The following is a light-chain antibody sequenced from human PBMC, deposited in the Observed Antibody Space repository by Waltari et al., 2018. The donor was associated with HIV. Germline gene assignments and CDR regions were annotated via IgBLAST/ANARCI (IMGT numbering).Light chain of an antibody. CDR1: SSDVGGYNY. Sequence: QSALTQPASVSGSPGQSITISCTGTSSDVGGYNYVSWYQQHPGKAPKLMVYDVTNRPSGVSNRFSGSKSVNTAFLTISGLQAEDEADYYFISYTTSRTVVFGGGTKLTVL. J-gene: IGLJ2*01. CDR3: ISYTTSRTVV. CDR2: DVT. V-gene: IGLV2-14*03.